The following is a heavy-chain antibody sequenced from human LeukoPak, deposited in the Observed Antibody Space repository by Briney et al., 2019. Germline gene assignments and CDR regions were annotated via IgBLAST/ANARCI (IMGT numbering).Heavy chain of an antibody. D-gene: IGHD6-13*01. CDR1: GFTFSSYS. J-gene: IGHJ2*01. CDR2: ISSSSSYI. V-gene: IGHV3-21*01. CDR3: ARDGVSAAAGRFFAP. Sequence: GGSLRLSCAASGFTFSSYSMNWVRQAPGKGLEWVSSISSSSSYIYYADSVKGRFTISRDNAKNSLYLQMNSLRAEDTAVYYWARDGVSAAAGRFFAPGGRGPLATAS.